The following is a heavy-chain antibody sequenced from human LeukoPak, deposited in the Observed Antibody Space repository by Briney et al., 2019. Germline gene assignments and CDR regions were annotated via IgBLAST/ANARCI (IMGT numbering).Heavy chain of an antibody. J-gene: IGHJ3*01. D-gene: IGHD5-12*01. CDR3: ARAPMAITTSAFPDAFDF. V-gene: IGHV4-59*02. CDR1: GDSVSGHY. Sequence: SETLSLTCTVSGDSVSGHYWSWIRQTPGKGLEWIGYVSYSGGTNYNPSLKRRVSLSLDTSKNQFSLKLSSPAAADPAVYYCARAPMAITTSAFPDAFDFWGQGTMVTVSS. CDR2: VSYSGGT.